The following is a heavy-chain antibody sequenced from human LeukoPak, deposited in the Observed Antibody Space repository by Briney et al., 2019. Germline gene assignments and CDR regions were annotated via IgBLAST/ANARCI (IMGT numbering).Heavy chain of an antibody. Sequence: AAVKVSCKASGYTFTSYYMHWVRQAPGQGLEWMGIINPSGGSTSYAQKFQGRVTMTRDMSTSTVYMELSSLRSEDTAVYYCARGSVDTAMVLNWGQGTLVTVSS. J-gene: IGHJ4*02. V-gene: IGHV1-46*01. CDR3: ARGSVDTAMVLN. D-gene: IGHD5-18*01. CDR1: GYTFTSYY. CDR2: INPSGGST.